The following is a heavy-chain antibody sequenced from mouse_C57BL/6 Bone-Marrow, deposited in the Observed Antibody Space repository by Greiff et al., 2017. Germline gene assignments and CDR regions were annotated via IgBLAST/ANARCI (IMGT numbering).Heavy chain of an antibody. CDR2: IDPSDSYT. CDR1: GYTFTSYW. V-gene: IGHV1-69*01. J-gene: IGHJ3*01. CDR3: ARQFAY. Sequence: QVQLKQPGAEFVMPGASVKLSCKASGYTFTSYWMHWVKQRPGQGLEWIGEIDPSDSYTNYNQKFKGKSTLTVDKSSSTAYMQLSSLTSEDSAVYYCARQFAYWGQGTLVTVSA.